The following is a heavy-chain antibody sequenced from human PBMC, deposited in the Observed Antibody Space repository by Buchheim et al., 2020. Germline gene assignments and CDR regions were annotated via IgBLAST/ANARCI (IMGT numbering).Heavy chain of an antibody. Sequence: QVQLVESGGGLVKPGGSLRLSCAASGFTFSEYYMSWIRQAPGKGLEWVSYISGDTSYTNYVDSVRGRFTISRYNANTSLFLQMNSLRVEDTAVFYCARVDSNGNIDYWGQGTL. J-gene: IGHJ4*02. V-gene: IGHV3-11*06. CDR1: GFTFSEYY. D-gene: IGHD5-18*01. CDR3: ARVDSNGNIDY. CDR2: ISGDTSYT.